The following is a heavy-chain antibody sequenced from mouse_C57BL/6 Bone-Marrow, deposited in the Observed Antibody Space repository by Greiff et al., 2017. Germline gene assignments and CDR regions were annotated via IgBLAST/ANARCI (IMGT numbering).Heavy chain of an antibody. CDR2: IHPNSGST. CDR3: ARSDSYWYFDV. CDR1: GYTFTSYW. Sequence: QVQLQQPGAELVKPGASVKLSCKASGYTFTSYWMHWVKQRPGQGLEWIGMIHPNSGSTNYNEKFKSKATLTVDKSSSTAYMQLSSLTSEDSAVYYCARSDSYWYFDVWGTGTTVTVSS. D-gene: IGHD2-12*01. J-gene: IGHJ1*03. V-gene: IGHV1-64*01.